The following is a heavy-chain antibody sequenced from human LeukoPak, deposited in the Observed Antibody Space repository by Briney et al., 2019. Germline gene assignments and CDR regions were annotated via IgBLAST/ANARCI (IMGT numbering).Heavy chain of an antibody. D-gene: IGHD5-24*01. Sequence: SVKVSCKASGGTFSSYAISWVRQAPGQGLEWMGGIIPIFGTANYAQKFQGRVTVTADESTSTAYMELSSLRSEDTAVYYCARMGEGMATTFDYWGQGTLVTVSS. V-gene: IGHV1-69*13. CDR3: ARMGEGMATTFDY. J-gene: IGHJ4*02. CDR2: IIPIFGTA. CDR1: GGTFSSYA.